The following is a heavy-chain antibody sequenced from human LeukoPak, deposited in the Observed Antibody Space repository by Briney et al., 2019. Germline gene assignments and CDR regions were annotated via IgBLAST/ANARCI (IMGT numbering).Heavy chain of an antibody. Sequence: SGGSLRLSCAASGFTFSSYGMHWVRQAPGKGLEWVAVISYDGSNKYYADSVKGRFTISKDNSKNTLYLQMNSLRAEDTAVYYCARLGSGWSVDYWGQGTLVTVSS. J-gene: IGHJ4*02. V-gene: IGHV3-30*03. CDR3: ARLGSGWSVDY. CDR1: GFTFSSYG. CDR2: ISYDGSNK. D-gene: IGHD6-19*01.